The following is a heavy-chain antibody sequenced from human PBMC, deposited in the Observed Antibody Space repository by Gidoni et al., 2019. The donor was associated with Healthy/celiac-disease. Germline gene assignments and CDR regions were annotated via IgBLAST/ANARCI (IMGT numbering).Heavy chain of an antibody. D-gene: IGHD3-9*01. CDR3: ARIGSGDILTGYYLYYFDY. V-gene: IGHV2-26*01. J-gene: IGHJ4*02. CDR2: IFSNDEK. Sequence: QVTLKESGPVLVKPTETLTLTCTVSGFSLSNARMVVSWIRQPPGKALEWLAHIFSNDEKSYSTSLKSRLTISKDTSKSQVVLTMTNMDPVDTATYYCARIGSGDILTGYYLYYFDYWGQGTLVTVSS. CDR1: GFSLSNARMV.